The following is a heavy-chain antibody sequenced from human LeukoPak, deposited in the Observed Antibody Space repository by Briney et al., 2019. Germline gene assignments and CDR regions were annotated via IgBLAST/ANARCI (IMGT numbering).Heavy chain of an antibody. D-gene: IGHD6-19*01. V-gene: IGHV3-30*02. Sequence: PGGSLRLSCAASGFTFSSYGMHWVRQAPGKGLEWVAFIRYDGSSKYYADSVKGRFTISRDNSKNTLYLQMNSLRAEDTAVYYSGLTFGGWPHWGQGTLVTVSS. CDR3: GLTFGGWPH. CDR1: GFTFSSYG. J-gene: IGHJ4*02. CDR2: IRYDGSSK.